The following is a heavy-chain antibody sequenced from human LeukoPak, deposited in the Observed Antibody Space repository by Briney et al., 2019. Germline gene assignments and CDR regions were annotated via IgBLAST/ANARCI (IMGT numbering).Heavy chain of an antibody. CDR1: GFTFSNYG. CDR3: ARSYYNVFDY. Sequence: GGSLRLSCAASGFTFSNYGMHCVRQAPGKGLEWVALIWYDGSNKYYADSVKGRFTISRDNSKNTLYLQMNSLRAEDTAVYYCARSYYNVFDYWGRGTLVTVSS. J-gene: IGHJ4*02. D-gene: IGHD3-10*01. CDR2: IWYDGSNK. V-gene: IGHV3-33*01.